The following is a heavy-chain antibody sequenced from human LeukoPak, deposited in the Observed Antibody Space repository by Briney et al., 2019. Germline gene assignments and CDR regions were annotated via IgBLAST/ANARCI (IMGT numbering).Heavy chain of an antibody. J-gene: IGHJ4*02. V-gene: IGHV4-39*01. Sequence: PSETLSLTCTVSGDSISSSTYYYWGWFRQPPGEGLEWIGTIYYTGRTFYNPSLKSRVTISVDTSKSQFSLQLTSVTAADTSVYYCARHVGDGSFDYWGQGTLVTVSS. D-gene: IGHD3-10*01. CDR3: ARHVGDGSFDY. CDR1: GDSISSSTYYY. CDR2: IYYTGRT.